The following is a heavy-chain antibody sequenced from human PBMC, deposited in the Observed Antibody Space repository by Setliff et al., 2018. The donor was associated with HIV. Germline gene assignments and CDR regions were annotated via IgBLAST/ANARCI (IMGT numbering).Heavy chain of an antibody. J-gene: IGHJ5*02. CDR2: VYYSGST. V-gene: IGHV4-39*01. CDR3: ARHRSYGDYDPNWFDP. Sequence: SETLSLTCTVSGGSISSASYFWGWIRQSPGRGLEWIGSVYYSGSTYYNPSLRSRITISVDMSKNQFSLKLDSVTAADTAIYYCARHRSYGDYDPNWFDPWGRGTLVTVSS. D-gene: IGHD4-17*01. CDR1: GGSISSASYF.